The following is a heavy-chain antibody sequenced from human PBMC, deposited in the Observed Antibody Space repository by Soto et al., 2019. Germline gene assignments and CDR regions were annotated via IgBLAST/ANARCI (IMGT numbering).Heavy chain of an antibody. Sequence: PAGSLRLSCAASGFTFSIYGMHLVRQAPGKGLEWVAVISYDGSNKYYADSVKGRFTISRDNSKYTLYLQMNSLRAEDTAVYYCAKEGSPYSSGWYGYWGQGTLVTVSS. CDR1: GFTFSIYG. CDR3: AKEGSPYSSGWYGY. V-gene: IGHV3-30*18. J-gene: IGHJ4*02. D-gene: IGHD6-19*01. CDR2: ISYDGSNK.